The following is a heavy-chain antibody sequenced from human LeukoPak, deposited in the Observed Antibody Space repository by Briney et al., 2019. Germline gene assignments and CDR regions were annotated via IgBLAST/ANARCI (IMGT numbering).Heavy chain of an antibody. V-gene: IGHV3-74*01. Sequence: GGSLRLSRAASGFTFSSYWMHWVRQAPGKGLVWVSRINSDGSSTSYADSVKGRFTISRDNAKNTLYLQMNSLRAEDTAVYYCARVQGVVTQRGAFDIWGQGTMVTVSS. J-gene: IGHJ3*02. CDR1: GFTFSSYW. D-gene: IGHD4-23*01. CDR2: INSDGSST. CDR3: ARVQGVVTQRGAFDI.